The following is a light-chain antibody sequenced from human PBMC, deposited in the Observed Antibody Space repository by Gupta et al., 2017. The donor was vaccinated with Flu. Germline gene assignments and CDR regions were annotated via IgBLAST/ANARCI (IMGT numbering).Light chain of an antibody. J-gene: IGKJ3*01. Sequence: DYVMTQSPDSLAVSLGERATINCKSSQSGLDDFNKKNYLSWYQQKPGQPPKLLISWASSRESGVPDRFIGSGSGTDLTLTISSLQAEDVAIYCCHQEDNLPLTFGHGTIVDIK. V-gene: IGKV4-1*01. CDR3: HQEDNLPLT. CDR2: WAS. CDR1: QSGLDDFNKKNY.